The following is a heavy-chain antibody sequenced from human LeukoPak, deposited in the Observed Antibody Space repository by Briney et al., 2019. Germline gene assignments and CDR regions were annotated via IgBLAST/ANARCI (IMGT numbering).Heavy chain of an antibody. Sequence: SQTLSLTCVISGGSVSSSSAAWDWIRQPPSRGLEWLGRTYYRSKWYNEYALSVQGRITINADTSKNQFSLQLNSVTPEDTAVYYCAREELRLGDYWGQGILVIVSS. J-gene: IGHJ4*02. D-gene: IGHD1-7*01. CDR3: AREELRLGDY. V-gene: IGHV6-1*01. CDR2: TYYRSKWYN. CDR1: GGSVSSSSAA.